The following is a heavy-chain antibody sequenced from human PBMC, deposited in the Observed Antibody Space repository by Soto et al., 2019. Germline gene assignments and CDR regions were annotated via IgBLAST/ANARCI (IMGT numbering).Heavy chain of an antibody. Sequence: GGSLRLSCAASGFTFCSYAMSWVRQAPGKGLEWVSAISGSGGSTYYADSVKGRFTISRDNSKNTLYLQMNSLRAEDTDVYYYAKGEGDYYYYMDVWGKGTTVTVSS. CDR2: ISGSGGST. D-gene: IGHD2-21*01. CDR1: GFTFCSYA. V-gene: IGHV3-23*01. CDR3: AKGEGDYYYYMDV. J-gene: IGHJ6*03.